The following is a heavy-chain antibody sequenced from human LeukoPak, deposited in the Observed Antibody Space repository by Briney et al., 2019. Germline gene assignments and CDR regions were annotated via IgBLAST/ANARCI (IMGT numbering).Heavy chain of an antibody. J-gene: IGHJ6*03. CDR3: ARTGPTYYYYYYMDV. CDR2: MNPNSGNT. V-gene: IGHV1-8*01. D-gene: IGHD1-14*01. Sequence: ASVKVSCKASGYTFTSYDINWVRQATGQGLEWMGWMNPNSGNTGYAQKFQARVTMTRNTSISTAYMELSSLRSEDTAVYYCARTGPTYYYYYYMDVWGKGTTVTVSS. CDR1: GYTFTSYD.